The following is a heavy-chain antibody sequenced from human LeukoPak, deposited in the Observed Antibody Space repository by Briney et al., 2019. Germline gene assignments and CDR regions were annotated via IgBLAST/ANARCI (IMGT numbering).Heavy chain of an antibody. V-gene: IGHV3-7*01. CDR1: GFTFSTYW. J-gene: IGHJ1*01. CDR3: ARDSPGYGAYVS. Sequence: GGSLRLSCAASGFTFSTYWMTWVRQAPGKGLEWVANIKEDGSREYYVDSVKGRFTISRDNAKNSLYLQMDSLTAEDTAVYYCARDSPGYGAYVSWGQGTLFSVSS. D-gene: IGHD5-12*01. CDR2: IKEDGSRE.